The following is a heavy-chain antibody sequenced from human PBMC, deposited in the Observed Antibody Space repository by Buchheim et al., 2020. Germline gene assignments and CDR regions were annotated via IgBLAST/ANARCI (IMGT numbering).Heavy chain of an antibody. J-gene: IGHJ4*02. CDR3: AKDQRYSSSWPDY. V-gene: IGHV3-30-3*01. CDR2: ISYDGSNK. Sequence: QVQLVESGGGVVQPGRSLRLSCAASGFTFSSYAMHWVRQAPGKGLEWVAVISYDGSNKYYADSVKGRFTISRDNSKNTLYLQMNSLRAEDTAVYYCAKDQRYSSSWPDYWGQGTL. CDR1: GFTFSSYA. D-gene: IGHD6-13*01.